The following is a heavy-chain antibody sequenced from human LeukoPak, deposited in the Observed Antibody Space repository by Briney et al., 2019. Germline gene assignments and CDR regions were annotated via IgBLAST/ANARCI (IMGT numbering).Heavy chain of an antibody. J-gene: IGHJ4*02. Sequence: SETLSLTCAVYGGSFSGYYWSWIRQPPGKGLEWIGEINHSGSTNYNPSLKSRVTISVDTSKNQFSLRLSSVTAADTAVYYCARRPYYGSGSYYKALFDYWGQGTLVTVSS. CDR3: ARRPYYGSGSYYKALFDY. V-gene: IGHV4-34*01. CDR2: INHSGST. CDR1: GGSFSGYY. D-gene: IGHD3-10*01.